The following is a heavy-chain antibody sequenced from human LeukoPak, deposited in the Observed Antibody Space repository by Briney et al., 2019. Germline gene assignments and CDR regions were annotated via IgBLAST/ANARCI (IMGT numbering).Heavy chain of an antibody. J-gene: IGHJ5*02. D-gene: IGHD2-15*01. V-gene: IGHV4-34*01. CDR3: ARNYVKDTAVVVADTNNCFDP. CDR1: GGSFSGYY. Sequence: SETLSLTCAVYGGSFSGYYWSWIRQPPGKGLEWIGEINQSGSTSYNPSLKSRATISVDTSKNQFSLKLSSVTAADTAVYYCARNYVKDTAVVVADTNNCFDPWGQGTLVTVSS. CDR2: INQSGST.